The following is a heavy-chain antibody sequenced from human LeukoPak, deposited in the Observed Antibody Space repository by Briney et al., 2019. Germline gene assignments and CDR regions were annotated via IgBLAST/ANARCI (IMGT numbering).Heavy chain of an antibody. CDR1: GFTFDDYG. V-gene: IGHV3-20*04. CDR2: INWNGGST. Sequence: GGSLRLSCAASGFTFDDYGMSWVRQAPGKGLEWVSGINWNGGSTGYADSVKGRFTISRDNAKSSLYLQMNSLRAEDTALYYCASYDSSGYEHPYWGQGTLVTVSS. D-gene: IGHD3-22*01. J-gene: IGHJ4*02. CDR3: ASYDSSGYEHPY.